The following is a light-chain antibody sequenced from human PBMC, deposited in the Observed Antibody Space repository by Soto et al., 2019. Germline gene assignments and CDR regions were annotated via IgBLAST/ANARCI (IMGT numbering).Light chain of an antibody. Sequence: QSALTQPPSVSGSPGQSVTISCTGTSSDVGGYNRVSWYQQPPGTAPKLMIYEVSNRPSGVPDRFSGSKSGNTASLTISGLQAEDEADYYCSSYTSSSTFIGVFGGGTKLTVL. V-gene: IGLV2-18*02. CDR2: EVS. CDR3: SSYTSSSTFIGV. J-gene: IGLJ3*02. CDR1: SSDVGGYNR.